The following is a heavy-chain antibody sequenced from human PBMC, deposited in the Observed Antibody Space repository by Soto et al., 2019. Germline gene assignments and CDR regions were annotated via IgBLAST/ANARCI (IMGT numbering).Heavy chain of an antibody. D-gene: IGHD6-19*01. CDR3: ARVGSSGSHYYYGMDV. Sequence: QVQLVQSGAEVKKPGSSVKVSCKASGGTFSSYAISWVRQAPGQGIEWMGGIIPIFGTANYAQKFQGRVTITSDESTSTAYMELSSLRSEDTAVYYCARVGSSGSHYYYGMDVWGQGTTVTVSS. J-gene: IGHJ6*02. CDR2: IIPIFGTA. CDR1: GGTFSSYA. V-gene: IGHV1-69*05.